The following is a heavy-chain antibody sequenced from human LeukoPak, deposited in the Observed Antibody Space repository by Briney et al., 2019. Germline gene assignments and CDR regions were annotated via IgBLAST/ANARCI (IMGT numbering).Heavy chain of an antibody. Sequence: GGSLRLSCAASGFTFSSYWMSWVRQAPGKGLEWVANIKQDGSEKYYVDSVKGRFTISRDNAKNSRYLQMNSLRAEDTAVYYCARARGYSGYEDLNWFDPWGQGTLVTVSS. J-gene: IGHJ5*02. CDR2: IKQDGSEK. CDR1: GFTFSSYW. V-gene: IGHV3-7*01. CDR3: ARARGYSGYEDLNWFDP. D-gene: IGHD5-12*01.